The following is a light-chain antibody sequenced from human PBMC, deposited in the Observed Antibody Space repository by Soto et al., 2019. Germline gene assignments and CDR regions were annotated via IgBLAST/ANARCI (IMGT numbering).Light chain of an antibody. Sequence: QSVLTQPPSASGTPEQRVTISCSGSSSNIGSNYVYWYQQLPGTAPKLLIYRNNQRPSGVPDRFSGSKSGTSASLAISGLRSEDEADYYCAAWDDSLSGSHVVFGGGTKLTVL. CDR2: RNN. CDR3: AAWDDSLSGSHVV. V-gene: IGLV1-47*01. J-gene: IGLJ2*01. CDR1: SSNIGSNY.